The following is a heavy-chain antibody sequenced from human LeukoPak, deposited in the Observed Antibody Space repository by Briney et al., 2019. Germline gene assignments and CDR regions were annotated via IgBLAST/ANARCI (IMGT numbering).Heavy chain of an antibody. CDR2: IYYSGST. V-gene: IGHV4-59*01. J-gene: IGHJ5*02. CDR1: GDSISSYD. D-gene: IGHD3-3*01. CDR3: ARGPPGYDFWSGSSSFDP. Sequence: SETLSLTCTVSGDSISSYDWSWIRQPPGKGLEWIGYIYYSGSTNYNPSLKSRVTISVDTSKNQFSLKLSSVTAADTAVYYCARGPPGYDFWSGSSSFDPWGQGTLVTVSS.